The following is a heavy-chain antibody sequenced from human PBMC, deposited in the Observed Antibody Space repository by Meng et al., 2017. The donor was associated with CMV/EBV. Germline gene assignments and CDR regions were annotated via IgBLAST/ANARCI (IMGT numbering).Heavy chain of an antibody. Sequence: AVYRGSFSGYYWSWIRQPPGKGLEWIGEINHSGSTNYNPSLKSRVTISVDTSKNQFSLKLSSVTAADTAVYYCARDYGGNSEWYFDLWGRGTLVPSPQ. D-gene: IGHD4-23*01. V-gene: IGHV4-34*01. CDR3: ARDYGGNSEWYFDL. J-gene: IGHJ2*01. CDR1: RGSFSGYY. CDR2: INHSGST.